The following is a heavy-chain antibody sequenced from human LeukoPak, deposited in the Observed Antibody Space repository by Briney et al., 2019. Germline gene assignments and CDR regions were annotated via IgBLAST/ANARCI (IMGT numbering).Heavy chain of an antibody. CDR3: ARSLYSGSYYPLDY. CDR1: GFTFSNFA. D-gene: IGHD1-26*01. J-gene: IGHJ4*02. CDR2: ISRSGETT. V-gene: IGHV3-23*01. Sequence: GGSLRLSCAASGFTFSNFAMRWVRQAPGKGLEWVSAISRSGETTVYADSMRGRFTMSRDNSKNTLYLQMNSLRAEDTAVYYCARSLYSGSYYPLDYWGQGTLVTVSS.